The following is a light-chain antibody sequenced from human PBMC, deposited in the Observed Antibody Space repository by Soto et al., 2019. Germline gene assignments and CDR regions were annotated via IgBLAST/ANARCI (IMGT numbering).Light chain of an antibody. CDR1: QTLLRSDGKNY. V-gene: IGKV2D-29*01. Sequence: DIVMTQTPLSLSVTPGQPASISCKSSQTLLRSDGKNYMYWYLQKPGQPPQLLISEVSNRFSGVPDKFSGSGSGTDFPLKISRVQAEVVVVYYCLQTIRLPYTFGQGTKLEIK. CDR2: EVS. J-gene: IGKJ2*01. CDR3: LQTIRLPYT.